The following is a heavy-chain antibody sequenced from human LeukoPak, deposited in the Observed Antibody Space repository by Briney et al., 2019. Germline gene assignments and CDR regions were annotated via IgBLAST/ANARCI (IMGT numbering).Heavy chain of an antibody. D-gene: IGHD3-3*01. CDR1: GGSISSYY. J-gene: IGHJ4*02. Sequence: PSETLSLTCTVSGGSISSYYWSWIRQHPGKGLEWIGYIYYSGSTYYNPSLKSRVTISVDTSKNQFSLKLSSVTAADTAVYYCAGFAEDYDFWSGYYRGGTFDYWGQGTLVTVSS. CDR3: AGFAEDYDFWSGYYRGGTFDY. CDR2: IYYSGST. V-gene: IGHV4-59*06.